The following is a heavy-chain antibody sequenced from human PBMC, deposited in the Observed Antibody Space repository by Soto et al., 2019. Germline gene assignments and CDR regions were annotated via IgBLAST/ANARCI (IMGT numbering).Heavy chain of an antibody. CDR2: IIPIFGTA. J-gene: IGHJ4*02. V-gene: IGHV1-69*05. D-gene: IGHD1-26*01. CDR3: ARVLGAEGGLLDY. Sequence: QVQLVQSGAEVKKPGSSVKVSCKASGGTFSSYAISWVRQAPGQGLEWMGGIIPIFGTANYAQKFQGRVTXTXAXYTSTAYMELSSLRSEDTAVYYCARVLGAEGGLLDYWGQGTLVTVSS. CDR1: GGTFSSYA.